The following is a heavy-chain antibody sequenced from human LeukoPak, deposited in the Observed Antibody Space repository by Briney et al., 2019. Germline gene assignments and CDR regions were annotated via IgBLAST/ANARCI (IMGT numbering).Heavy chain of an antibody. D-gene: IGHD5-12*01. V-gene: IGHV3-9*03. CDR3: AKDIQATPSAFDI. J-gene: IGHJ3*02. CDR2: ISWNSGSI. CDR1: GFTFDDYA. Sequence: PGGSLRLSCAASGFTFDDYAMHWVRQAPGKGLEWVSGISWNSGSIGYADSVKGRFTISRDNAKNSLYLQMNSLRAEDMALYYCAKDIQATPSAFDIWGQGTVVTVSS.